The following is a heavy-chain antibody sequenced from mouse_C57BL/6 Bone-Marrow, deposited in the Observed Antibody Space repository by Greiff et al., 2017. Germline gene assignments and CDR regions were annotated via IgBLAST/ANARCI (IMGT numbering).Heavy chain of an antibody. J-gene: IGHJ1*03. D-gene: IGHD1-1*01. CDR2: IHPSDSDT. CDR1: GYTFTSYW. CDR3: AIESTTVVATDWYCDV. V-gene: IGHV1-74*01. Sequence: QVQLQQPGAELVKPGASVKVSCKASGYTFTSYWMHWVKQRPGQGLEWIGRIHPSDSDTNYNPKFKGKATLTVDKSSSTAYMQLSSLTSEDSAVYYCAIESTTVVATDWYCDVWGTGTTVTVSS.